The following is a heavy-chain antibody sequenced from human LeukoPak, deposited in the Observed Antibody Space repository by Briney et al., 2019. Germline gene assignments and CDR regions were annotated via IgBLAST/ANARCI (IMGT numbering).Heavy chain of an antibody. Sequence: GGSLRLSCAVSGFTFSSNWMSWVRQAPGKGLEWVANIKRDGSEKYYVDSVKGRFTISRDNAKNSLYLQMNSLRAEDTAVYYCARGGSYFDYWGQGTLVTVSS. J-gene: IGHJ4*02. D-gene: IGHD3-16*01. CDR2: IKRDGSEK. CDR3: ARGGSYFDY. V-gene: IGHV3-7*03. CDR1: GFTFSSNW.